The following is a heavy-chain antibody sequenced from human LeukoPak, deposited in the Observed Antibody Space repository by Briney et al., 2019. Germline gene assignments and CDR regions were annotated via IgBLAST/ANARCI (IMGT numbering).Heavy chain of an antibody. D-gene: IGHD4-17*01. V-gene: IGHV4-61*01. Sequence: PSETLSLTCTVSGGSLSSSSYSWSWIRQPPGKGLEWIGYIYYSGSTNYNPSLKSRLTISVDTSKNQFSLNLSSVTAADTAVYYCARGMTTGPDPWGQGTLVTVSS. J-gene: IGHJ5*02. CDR2: IYYSGST. CDR3: ARGMTTGPDP. CDR1: GGSLSSSSYS.